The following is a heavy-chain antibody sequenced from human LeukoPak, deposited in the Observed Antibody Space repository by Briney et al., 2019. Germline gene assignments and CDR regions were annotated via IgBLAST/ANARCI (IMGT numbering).Heavy chain of an antibody. J-gene: IGHJ4*02. CDR3: AKDLEGSADY. Sequence: GGSLRLSCAASGFTFSSYGMHWVRQAPGKGLEWVAVISYDGSNKYYADSAKGRFTISRDNSKNTLYLQMNSLRAEDTAVYYCAKDLEGSADYWGQGTLVTVSS. CDR1: GFTFSSYG. D-gene: IGHD2-15*01. V-gene: IGHV3-30*18. CDR2: ISYDGSNK.